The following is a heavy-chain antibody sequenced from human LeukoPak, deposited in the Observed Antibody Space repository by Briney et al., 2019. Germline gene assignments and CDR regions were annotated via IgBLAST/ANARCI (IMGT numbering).Heavy chain of an antibody. J-gene: IGHJ4*01. Sequence: GGSLRLSCAASGFTFSDCWMNWVRLAPGKGLEWVASIRQDGSEKSYVDSVKGRFTISRDNTWNSLYLQMNSLRAEDTAVYYCARDGTAPGLYFDLWGQGTLVTVSS. V-gene: IGHV3-7*01. CDR2: IRQDGSEK. D-gene: IGHD1/OR15-1a*01. CDR3: ARDGTAPGLYFDL. CDR1: GFTFSDCW.